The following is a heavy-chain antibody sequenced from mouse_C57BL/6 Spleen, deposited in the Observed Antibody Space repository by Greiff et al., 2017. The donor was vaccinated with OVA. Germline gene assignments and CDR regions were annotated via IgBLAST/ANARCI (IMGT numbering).Heavy chain of an antibody. Sequence: QVQLQQPGAELVMPGASVKLSCKASGYTFTSYWMHWVKQRPGQGLEWIGEIDPSDSYTNYNQKFKGKSTLTVDKSSSTAYMQLSSLTSEDSAVYYCARGDRGYFDYWGQGTTLTVSS. V-gene: IGHV1-69*01. J-gene: IGHJ2*01. D-gene: IGHD2-14*01. CDR2: IDPSDSYT. CDR3: ARGDRGYFDY. CDR1: GYTFTSYW.